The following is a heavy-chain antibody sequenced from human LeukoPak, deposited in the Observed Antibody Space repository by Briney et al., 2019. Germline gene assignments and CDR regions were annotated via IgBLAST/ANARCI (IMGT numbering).Heavy chain of an antibody. Sequence: ASVKVSCKASGGTFSSYAISWVRQAPGQGLEWMGWISAYNGNTNYAQKLQGRVTMTTDTSTSTAYMELRSLRSDDTAVYYCASSIAAAGFVDYWGQGTLVTVSS. D-gene: IGHD6-13*01. J-gene: IGHJ4*02. V-gene: IGHV1-18*01. CDR3: ASSIAAAGFVDY. CDR1: GGTFSSYA. CDR2: ISAYNGNT.